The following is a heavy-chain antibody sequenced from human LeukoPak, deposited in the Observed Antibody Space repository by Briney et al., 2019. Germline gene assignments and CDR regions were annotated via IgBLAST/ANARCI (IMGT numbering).Heavy chain of an antibody. CDR3: ARGPPLYDSSGYYYYFQH. Sequence: SVKVSCKASGGTFSSYAISWVRQAPGQGLEWMGGIIPIFGTANYAQKFQGRVTITTDESTSTAYMELSSLRSEDTAVYYCARGPPLYDSSGYYYYFQHWGQGTLVTVSS. CDR2: IIPIFGTA. J-gene: IGHJ1*01. D-gene: IGHD3-22*01. CDR1: GGTFSSYA. V-gene: IGHV1-69*05.